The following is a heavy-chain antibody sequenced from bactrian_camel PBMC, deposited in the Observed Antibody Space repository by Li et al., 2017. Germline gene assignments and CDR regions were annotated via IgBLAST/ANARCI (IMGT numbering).Heavy chain of an antibody. CDR1: GFTFSSYY. CDR2: IDHGGNMT. Sequence: HVQLVESGGGLVQAGGSLRLSCAASGFTFSSYYMSWVRQAPGAGLEWVSSIDHGGNMTYYADSVKGRFTISRDNALTTLNLEMNNLKPEDTGTYYCAARRSSSGGVWRPLVGFGYDFWGQGTQVTVS. V-gene: IGHV3-2*01. CDR3: AARRSSSGGVWRPLVGFGYDF. D-gene: IGHD3*01. J-gene: IGHJ4*01.